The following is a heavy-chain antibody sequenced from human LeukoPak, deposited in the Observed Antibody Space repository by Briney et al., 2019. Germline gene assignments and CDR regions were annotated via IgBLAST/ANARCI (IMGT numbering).Heavy chain of an antibody. Sequence: ASVKVSCKASGHTFTSYGINWVRQATGQGLEWMGWMNPNSGNTAYAQKFQGRVTMTRNTSISTAYMELSSLRSDDTAVYYCARVDIVATIGTFDIWGQGTMVTVSS. CDR3: ARVDIVATIGTFDI. D-gene: IGHD5-12*01. V-gene: IGHV1-8*02. CDR2: MNPNSGNT. CDR1: GHTFTSYG. J-gene: IGHJ3*02.